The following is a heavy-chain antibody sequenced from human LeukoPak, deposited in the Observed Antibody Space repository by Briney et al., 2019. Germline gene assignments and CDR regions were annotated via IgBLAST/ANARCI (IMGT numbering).Heavy chain of an antibody. Sequence: ETLSLTCTVSGGSISSSSYYWGWVRQAPGKGLEWVSAISGSGGSTYYADSVKGRFTISRDNSKNTLYLQMNSLRAEDTAVYYCAKDRWNYVDYWGQGTLVTVSS. CDR3: AKDRWNYVDY. J-gene: IGHJ4*02. D-gene: IGHD1-7*01. CDR2: ISGSGGST. CDR1: GGSISSSSYY. V-gene: IGHV3-23*01.